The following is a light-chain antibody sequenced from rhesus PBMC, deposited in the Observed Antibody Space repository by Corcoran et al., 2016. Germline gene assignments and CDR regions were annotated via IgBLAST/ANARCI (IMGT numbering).Light chain of an antibody. CDR2: DAS. CDR3: QQHKSYPPT. V-gene: IGKV1-25*01. Sequence: DIQMTQSPSSLSASVGDTVTITCQASQGISKYLAWYQQKPGNAPKLLIYDASTLQSGVPSRFSGSGSGTEFTLTISSLQPEDFATYYCQQHKSYPPTFGQGTKVEIK. J-gene: IGKJ1*01. CDR1: QGISKY.